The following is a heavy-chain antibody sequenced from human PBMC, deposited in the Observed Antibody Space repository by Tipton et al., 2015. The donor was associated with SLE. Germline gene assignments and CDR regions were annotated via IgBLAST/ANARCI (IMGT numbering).Heavy chain of an antibody. CDR2: ISYDGNNK. Sequence: SLRLSCTASGFTFSSHGMHWVRQAPGKGLEWVAVISYDGNNKYYADSVKGRFTISRDNSKNTLYLQMHSLRAEDTAVYYCAKIDISSWGFFDSWGQGTLVTVSS. V-gene: IGHV3-30-3*02. CDR3: AKIDISSWGFFDS. J-gene: IGHJ4*02. D-gene: IGHD6-13*01. CDR1: GFTFSSHG.